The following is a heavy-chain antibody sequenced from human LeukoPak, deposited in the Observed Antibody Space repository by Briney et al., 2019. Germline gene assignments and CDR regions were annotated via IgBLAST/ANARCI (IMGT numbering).Heavy chain of an antibody. CDR1: GYTFTSYG. CDR3: ARAHSSGYEFDY. J-gene: IGHJ4*02. D-gene: IGHD3-22*01. CDR2: ISAYNGNT. Sequence: ASVKVSCKASGYTFTSYGISWVRQAPGQGLEWTGWISAYNGNTNYAQKLQGRVTMTTDTSTSTAYMELRSLRSDDTAVYYCARAHSSGYEFDYWGQGTLVTVSS. V-gene: IGHV1-18*01.